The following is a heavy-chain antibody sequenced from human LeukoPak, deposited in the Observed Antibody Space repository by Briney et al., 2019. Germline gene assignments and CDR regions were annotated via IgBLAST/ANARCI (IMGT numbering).Heavy chain of an antibody. D-gene: IGHD6-13*01. CDR2: IGTAGDT. V-gene: IGHV3-13*01. CDR3: ARGIYRSWYGSDAFDI. J-gene: IGHJ3*02. CDR1: GFTFSSYD. Sequence: GGSLRLSCAASGFTFSSYDMHWVRHATGKGLEWVSAIGTAGDTYYPGSVKGRFTISRENAKNSLYLQMNSLRAGDTAVYYCARGIYRSWYGSDAFDIWGQGTMVTVSS.